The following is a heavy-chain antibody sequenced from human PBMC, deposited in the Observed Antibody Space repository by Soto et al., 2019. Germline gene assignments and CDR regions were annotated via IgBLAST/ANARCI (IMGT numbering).Heavy chain of an antibody. CDR3: ATLQTSINY. J-gene: IGHJ4*02. CDR1: GFTFSSYA. V-gene: IGHV3-23*01. D-gene: IGHD2-15*01. CDR2: ISGSGGGT. Sequence: EVQLLESGGGLVQPGGSLRLSCAASGFTFSSYAMSWVRQAPGKGLEWVSTISGSGGGTYYADSVKGRFTISRDNSKNTLYLHMNSLRAEDTAVYYCATLQTSINYWGQGTLVTVSS.